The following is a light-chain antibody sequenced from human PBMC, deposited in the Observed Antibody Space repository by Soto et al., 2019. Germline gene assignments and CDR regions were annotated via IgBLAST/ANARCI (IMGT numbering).Light chain of an antibody. J-gene: IGLJ2*01. CDR1: SSNIGSNI. CDR3: SAWDASRNAIL. Sequence: QSVLSQPPSASGTPGQRVTISCSGRSSNIGSNIVNWYQQLPGTAPKLLIYNNDKRPSGVPDRFSGSKSGTSASLAISGLQSEDEADYYCSAWDASRNAILFGGGTKLTVL. V-gene: IGLV1-44*01. CDR2: NND.